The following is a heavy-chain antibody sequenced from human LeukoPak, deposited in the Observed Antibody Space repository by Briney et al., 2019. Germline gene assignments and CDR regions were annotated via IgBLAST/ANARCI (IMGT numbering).Heavy chain of an antibody. CDR1: GYTFTTYV. V-gene: IGHV1-18*04. Sequence: VASVNVSCMASGYTFTTYVVSWVRQAPGQGLEWLALISPYDGDTNYTPDLQGRVTLSTDTSTSTAYMELKSLRSDDTAVYYCARLRGRTYSRRDAFDIWGQGTMVTVSS. J-gene: IGHJ3*02. CDR2: ISPYDGDT. D-gene: IGHD1-26*01. CDR3: ARLRGRTYSRRDAFDI.